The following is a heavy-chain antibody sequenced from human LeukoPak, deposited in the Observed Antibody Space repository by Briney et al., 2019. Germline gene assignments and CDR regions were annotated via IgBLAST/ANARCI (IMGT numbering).Heavy chain of an antibody. D-gene: IGHD1-14*01. Sequence: WDPLSLTCTASGGALSSDYWSWIRQPPGKGLEWIGYVSHSGTNNYNPSLSSRLTISLDTPKNRFSLNLYSVTAADTAIYFCARYIRGPDYYIDVWGKGTTVGVS. CDR1: GGALSSDY. CDR3: ARYIRGPDYYIDV. V-gene: IGHV4-59*07. J-gene: IGHJ6*03. CDR2: VSHSGTN.